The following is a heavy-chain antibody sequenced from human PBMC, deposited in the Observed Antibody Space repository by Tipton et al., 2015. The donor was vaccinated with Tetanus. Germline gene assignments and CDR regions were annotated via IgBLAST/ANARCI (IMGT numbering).Heavy chain of an antibody. V-gene: IGHV3-53*01. CDR3: ARDSSFGGVVVSDAFDF. J-gene: IGHJ3*01. D-gene: IGHD3-16*02. CDR2: ICSGSST. Sequence: SLRLSCTASGFIISDKCISWVRQAPGKGLEWVSNICSGSSTYYADSVKGRFTISRDNSKNTVYLQMNSLRAEDTAVYYCARDSSFGGVVVSDAFDFWGQGTMVTVSS. CDR1: GFIISDKC.